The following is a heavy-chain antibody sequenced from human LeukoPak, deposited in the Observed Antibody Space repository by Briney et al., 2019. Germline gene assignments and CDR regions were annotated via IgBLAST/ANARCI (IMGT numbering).Heavy chain of an antibody. Sequence: SETLSLTCTVSGGSISSSSYYWGWIRQPPGKGLEWIGSIYYCGSTYYNPSLKSRVTISVDTSKNQFSLKLSSVTAADTAVYYCAERDYYDSSSFDYWGQGTLVTASS. CDR2: IYYCGST. J-gene: IGHJ4*02. V-gene: IGHV4-39*01. D-gene: IGHD3-22*01. CDR3: AERDYYDSSSFDY. CDR1: GGSISSSSYY.